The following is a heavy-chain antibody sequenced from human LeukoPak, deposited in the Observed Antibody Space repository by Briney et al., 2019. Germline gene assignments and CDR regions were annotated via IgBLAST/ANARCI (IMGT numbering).Heavy chain of an antibody. CDR1: GGTFSSYA. J-gene: IGHJ5*02. V-gene: IGHV1-69*05. D-gene: IGHD1-26*01. CDR2: IIPIFGTA. CDR3: ASGVGATTEFDP. Sequence: SVKVSCKASGGTFSSYAISWVRQAPGQGLEWMGGIIPIFGTANYAQKFQGRVTITTDESTSTAYMELSSLRSEDTAVYYCASGVGATTEFDPLGQGTLVTGSS.